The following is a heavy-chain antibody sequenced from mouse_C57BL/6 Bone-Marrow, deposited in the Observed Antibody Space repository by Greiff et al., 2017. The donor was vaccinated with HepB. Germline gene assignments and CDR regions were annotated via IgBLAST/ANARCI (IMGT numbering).Heavy chain of an antibody. Sequence: QVQLQQPGAELVKPGASVKMSCKASGYTFTSYWITWVKQRPGQGLEWIGDIYPGSGSTNYNEKFKSKATLTVDTSSSTAYMQLSSLTSEDSAGYYCACVVHYYGSSPFDYWGQGTTLTVSS. J-gene: IGHJ2*01. CDR2: IYPGSGST. D-gene: IGHD1-1*01. CDR1: GYTFTSYW. V-gene: IGHV1-55*01. CDR3: ACVVHYYGSSPFDY.